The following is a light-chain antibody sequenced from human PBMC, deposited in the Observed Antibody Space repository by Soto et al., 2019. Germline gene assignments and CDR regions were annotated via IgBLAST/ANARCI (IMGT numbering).Light chain of an antibody. V-gene: IGKV3-20*01. J-gene: IGKJ4*01. CDR1: QTVRNNY. CDR3: QQFSSYPLT. CDR2: DAY. Sequence: VLSQSAGTLSLSPGERASLSCRASQTVRNNYLAWYPQKPGQAPRLLIYDAYSRATGIPDRFRGGGSGTDFTLTISRLEPEDFAVYYCQQFSSYPLTFGGGTKV.